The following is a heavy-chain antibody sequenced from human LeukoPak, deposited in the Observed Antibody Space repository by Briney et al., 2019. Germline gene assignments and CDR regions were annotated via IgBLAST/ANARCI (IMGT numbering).Heavy chain of an antibody. CDR3: ARANYGDSGWFDP. J-gene: IGHJ5*02. V-gene: IGHV1-8*03. CDR2: MNPHSGNT. Sequence: GASVKVSCKASGYTFTSYDINWVRQATGQGLEWMGWMNPHSGNTGYAQKFQGRVTITRNTSISTAYMELSSLRSVDTAVYYCARANYGDSGWFDPWGQGTLVTVSS. D-gene: IGHD4-17*01. CDR1: GYTFTSYD.